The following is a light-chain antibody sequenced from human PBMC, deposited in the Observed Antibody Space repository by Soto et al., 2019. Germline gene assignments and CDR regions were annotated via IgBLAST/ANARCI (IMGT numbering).Light chain of an antibody. J-gene: IGKJ2*01. CDR1: QRISNSY. CDR2: DAS. CDR3: QRYARPPFA. V-gene: IGKV3-20*01. Sequence: EIVLTQSPGTLSLSPGERATLSCRASQRISNSYLAWYQQKPGQAPRLLLYDASSRATGIPDRVSGSGSGTDFTLTISRLEPEDFAVYYCQRYARPPFAFGQRTQVDI.